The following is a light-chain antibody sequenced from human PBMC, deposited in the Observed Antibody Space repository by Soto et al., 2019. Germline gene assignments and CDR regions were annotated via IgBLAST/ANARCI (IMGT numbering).Light chain of an antibody. CDR3: QQSYSTPLT. Sequence: DIQMTQSPSSLSASVGDSVTITCRASQSITNSLNWYQHKPGKAPKLLIYSASIFQSGAPSRFSGSGSGTEFTLTTSSLQPEDFATYYCQQSYSTPLTFGGGTKVDIK. V-gene: IGKV1-39*01. CDR2: SAS. J-gene: IGKJ4*01. CDR1: QSITNS.